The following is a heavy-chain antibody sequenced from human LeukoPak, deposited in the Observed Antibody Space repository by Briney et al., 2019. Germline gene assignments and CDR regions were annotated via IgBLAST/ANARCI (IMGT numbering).Heavy chain of an antibody. Sequence: KPSETLSLTCTFSGGSISSSSYYWGWIRQPPGKGLEWIGSIYYSGSTYYNPSLKSRVTISVDTSKNQFSLKLSSVTAADTAVYYCARQRGTRNWFDPWGQGTLVTVSS. D-gene: IGHD2-2*01. J-gene: IGHJ5*02. CDR2: IYYSGST. CDR1: GGSISSSSYY. CDR3: ARQRGTRNWFDP. V-gene: IGHV4-39*01.